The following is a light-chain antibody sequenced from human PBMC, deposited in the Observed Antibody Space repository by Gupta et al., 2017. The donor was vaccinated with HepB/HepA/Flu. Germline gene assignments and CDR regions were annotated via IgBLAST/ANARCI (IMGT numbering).Light chain of an antibody. V-gene: IGKV1-16*01. CDR1: QGITNY. Sequence: DIQMTQSPSSLSASVGDRVTIICRASQGITNYLAWFHQKAGKAPKTLIYGASNLHTGVPSRFSGSGSGTDFTLIISNLQPEDFATYYCLQDQNYPDTFGQGTRMEIK. J-gene: IGKJ5*01. CDR3: LQDQNYPDT. CDR2: GAS.